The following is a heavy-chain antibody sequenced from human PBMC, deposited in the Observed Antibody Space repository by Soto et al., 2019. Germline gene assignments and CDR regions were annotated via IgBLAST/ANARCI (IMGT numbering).Heavy chain of an antibody. CDR3: AIAAILHYHYAMDV. D-gene: IGHD2-2*01. Sequence: ASVKVSCKASGYTFTTYGISWVRQAPGQGLEWMGWISAYGGNTNYAQKVQGRVTVTRDTSTSTVYMELSSLRSDDTAVYYCAIAAILHYHYAMDVWGQGTTVTVSS. J-gene: IGHJ6*02. CDR1: GYTFTTYG. V-gene: IGHV1-18*01. CDR2: ISAYGGNT.